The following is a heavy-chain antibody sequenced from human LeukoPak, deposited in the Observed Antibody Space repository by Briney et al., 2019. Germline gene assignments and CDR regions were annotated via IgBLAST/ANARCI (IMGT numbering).Heavy chain of an antibody. D-gene: IGHD1-26*01. CDR2: IDSSSNYI. J-gene: IGHJ4*02. Sequence: GSLRLSCAASGFSFSSYSMNWVRQAPGKGLEWVSSIDSSSNYIFYADSVKGRFTISRDNAKNSLDLQMNNLRDEDTAIYYCTKAGVVGAKAGFDNWGQGTLVTVSS. V-gene: IGHV3-21*01. CDR1: GFSFSSYS. CDR3: TKAGVVGAKAGFDN.